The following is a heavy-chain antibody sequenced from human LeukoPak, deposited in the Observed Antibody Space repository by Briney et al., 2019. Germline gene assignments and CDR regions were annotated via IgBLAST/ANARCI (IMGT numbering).Heavy chain of an antibody. V-gene: IGHV5-51*01. Sequence: GESLKISCQASGYNFSTYWIAWVRQMPGKGLESMGINYPADSDTRYSPSFQGQVTISADKSISTAYLQWSGLKASDTAIYYCGRPSADGLERAHIDCWGQGTLVTVSS. CDR3: GRPSADGLERAHIDC. CDR2: NYPADSDT. J-gene: IGHJ4*02. CDR1: GYNFSTYW.